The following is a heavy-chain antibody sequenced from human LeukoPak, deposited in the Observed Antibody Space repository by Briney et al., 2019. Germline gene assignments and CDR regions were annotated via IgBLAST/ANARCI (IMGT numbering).Heavy chain of an antibody. D-gene: IGHD2-2*01. CDR2: MNPNSGNT. J-gene: IGHJ3*02. CDR3: ARGPYCSSTSCYLEAFDI. CDR1: GYTFTSYD. Sequence: GASVKVSCKASGYTFTSYDINWVRQATGQGLEWMGWMNPNSGNTGYAQKFQGRVTMTRNTSISTAYMELSSLRSEDTAVYYCARGPYCSSTSCYLEAFDIWGQGTMVTVSS. V-gene: IGHV1-8*01.